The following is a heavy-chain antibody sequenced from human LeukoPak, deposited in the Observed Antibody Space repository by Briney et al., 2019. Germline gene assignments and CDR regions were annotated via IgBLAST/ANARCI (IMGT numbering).Heavy chain of an antibody. CDR1: GDSISSGYY. Sequence: SETLSLTCDVSGDSISSGYYWGWIRQPPGKGLEWIGSIYHSGSTTYNPSLKSRVTISADTSKNQFSLKLSSVTAADTAVYYCARRGCSSTSCYAFDYWGQGTLVTVSS. CDR2: IYHSGST. V-gene: IGHV4-38-2*01. J-gene: IGHJ4*02. D-gene: IGHD2-2*01. CDR3: ARRGCSSTSCYAFDY.